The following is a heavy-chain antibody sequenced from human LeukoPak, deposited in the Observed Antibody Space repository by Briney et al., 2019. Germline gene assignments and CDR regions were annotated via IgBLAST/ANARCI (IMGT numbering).Heavy chain of an antibody. D-gene: IGHD3-22*01. J-gene: IGHJ4*02. CDR1: GFTFHDYG. CDR2: ISWNSRSI. Sequence: GGCLRLSCVASGFTFHDYGIHWVRQAPGKGLEWVSGISWNSRSIGYADSVKGRFTFSRDNAKNSLYLQMNSLRVEDTAFYYCAKDSSSGYYRLLDYWGQGIQVTVSS. V-gene: IGHV3-9*01. CDR3: AKDSSSGYYRLLDY.